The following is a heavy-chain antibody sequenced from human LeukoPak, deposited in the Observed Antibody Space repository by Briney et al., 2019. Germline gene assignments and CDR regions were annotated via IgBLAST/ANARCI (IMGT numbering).Heavy chain of an antibody. V-gene: IGHV3-23*01. CDR1: GFTFSAYA. CDR2: ISDNGDYT. D-gene: IGHD2-2*01. CDR3: AREPNIVVTPAGFDY. J-gene: IGHJ4*02. Sequence: GGSLRISCAASGFTFSAYAMSWVRQAPGKGLEWVSTISDNGDYTYYANSVKGRFTISRDNSKNTLYLQMGSPRAEDTAVYYCAREPNIVVTPAGFDYWGQGTLVTVSS.